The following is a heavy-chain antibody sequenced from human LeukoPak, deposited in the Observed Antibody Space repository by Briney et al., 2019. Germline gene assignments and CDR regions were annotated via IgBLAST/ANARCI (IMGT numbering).Heavy chain of an antibody. D-gene: IGHD4-11*01. CDR2: ISSSSSYI. J-gene: IGHJ6*03. CDR3: ARDSGDYSNYGYYYMDV. Sequence: GGSLRLSCAASGFTFSSYSMNWVRQAPGKGLEWVSSISSSSSYIYYADSVKGRFTISRDNAKNSLYLQMNSLRAEDTAVYYCARDSGDYSNYGYYYMDVWGKGTTVTVSS. CDR1: GFTFSSYS. V-gene: IGHV3-21*01.